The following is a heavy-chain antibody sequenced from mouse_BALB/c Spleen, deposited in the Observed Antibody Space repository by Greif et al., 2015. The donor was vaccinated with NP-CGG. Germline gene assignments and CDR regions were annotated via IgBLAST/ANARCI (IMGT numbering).Heavy chain of an antibody. V-gene: IGHV5-9-1*01. CDR3: ARRDYDGTWFAY. CDR2: ISSGGSYT. CDR1: GFTFSSYA. Sequence: EVKLVESGGGLVKPGGSLKLSCAASGFTFSSYAMSWVRQTPEKRLEWVATISSGGSYTYYPDSVKGRFTISRDNAKNRVYLQMSSRRSEDTAMYYCARRDYDGTWFAYWGQGTLVTVSA. J-gene: IGHJ3*01. D-gene: IGHD2-4*01.